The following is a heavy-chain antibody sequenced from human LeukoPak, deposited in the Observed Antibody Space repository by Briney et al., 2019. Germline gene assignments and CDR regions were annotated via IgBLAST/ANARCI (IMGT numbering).Heavy chain of an antibody. CDR3: AMIEQVVSNVEGGY. V-gene: IGHV3-7*01. CDR1: GFNFGEFW. Sequence: PGGSLRLSCAASGFNFGEFWMAWVRQTPGKGLEWVADIKEDGSEKFYVDSVKGRFTISRDNAKNSLYLQMNSLRAEDTAVYFCAMIEQVVSNVEGGYWGQGTLVTVSS. CDR2: IKEDGSEK. D-gene: IGHD6-6*01. J-gene: IGHJ4*02.